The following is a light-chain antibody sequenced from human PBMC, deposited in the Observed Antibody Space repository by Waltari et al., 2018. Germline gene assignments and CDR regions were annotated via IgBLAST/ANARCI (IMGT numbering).Light chain of an antibody. CDR2: DVS. CDR1: SSDIGAYNY. Sequence: QSALTQPASVSGSPGQSITIPCTGTSSDIGAYNYVPWYQKNPGKAPKVMIYDVSNRPPGVSSRFSGSKSGNTASLTISGLQAEDEADYYCSSYTSSSTYVFGSGTMVTVL. J-gene: IGLJ1*01. CDR3: SSYTSSSTYV. V-gene: IGLV2-14*01.